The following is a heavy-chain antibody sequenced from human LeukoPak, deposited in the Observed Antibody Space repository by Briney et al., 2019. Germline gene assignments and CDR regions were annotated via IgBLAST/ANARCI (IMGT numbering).Heavy chain of an antibody. J-gene: IGHJ4*02. CDR2: ISSGGNTK. CDR1: GFSFSSSE. D-gene: IGHD5/OR15-5a*01. Sequence: PGGSLRLSCADPGFSFSSSEMNRVRQAPGKGLEWVSHISSGGNTKYYVDSVRGRFSMSRDNAKNSLFLQMNSLRAEDTAVYYCCNDSVYDPFVTPLDYWGQGALVTVSS. CDR3: CNDSVYDPFVTPLDY. V-gene: IGHV3-48*03.